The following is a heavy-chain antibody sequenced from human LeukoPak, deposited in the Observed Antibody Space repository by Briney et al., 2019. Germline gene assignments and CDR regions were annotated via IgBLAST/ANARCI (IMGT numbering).Heavy chain of an antibody. Sequence: SETLSLTCTVSGGSISSYYWSWIRQPAGKGLEWIGRIYTSGSTNYNPSLKSRVTMSVDTSKNQFSLKLSSVTAADTAVYYCARGPNPPYYYDSSGYYDYWGQGTLVTVSS. CDR1: GGSISSYY. J-gene: IGHJ4*02. D-gene: IGHD3-22*01. V-gene: IGHV4-4*07. CDR2: IYTSGST. CDR3: ARGPNPPYYYDSSGYYDY.